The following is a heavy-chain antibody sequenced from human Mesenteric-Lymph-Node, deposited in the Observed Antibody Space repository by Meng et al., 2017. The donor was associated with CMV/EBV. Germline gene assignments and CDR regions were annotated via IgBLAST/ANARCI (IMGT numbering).Heavy chain of an antibody. J-gene: IGHJ4*02. Sequence: SGGSISSSSDYWGWIRQPPGKGLEWIGSIYSSGGSYYSPSLKSRITISVDTSKNHLSLRLASVTAADTAVYYCARHGRHFDWGYFDYWGQGALVTVSS. V-gene: IGHV4-39*01. D-gene: IGHD3-9*01. CDR3: ARHGRHFDWGYFDY. CDR1: GGSISSSSDY. CDR2: IYSSGGS.